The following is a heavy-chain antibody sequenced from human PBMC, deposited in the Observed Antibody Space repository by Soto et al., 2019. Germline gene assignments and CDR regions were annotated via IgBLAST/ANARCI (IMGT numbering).Heavy chain of an antibody. Sequence: SETLFLTWAVSGGTISSSNWWGWVRQPPGKGLEWIGEIYHRGSTNYNPSLKSRVTISVDKSKNQFSLKLSSVTAADTAVYYCARVWTTVTNWFDPWGQGTLVTVSS. D-gene: IGHD4-17*01. J-gene: IGHJ5*02. V-gene: IGHV4-4*02. CDR2: IYHRGST. CDR3: ARVWTTVTNWFDP. CDR1: GGTISSSNW.